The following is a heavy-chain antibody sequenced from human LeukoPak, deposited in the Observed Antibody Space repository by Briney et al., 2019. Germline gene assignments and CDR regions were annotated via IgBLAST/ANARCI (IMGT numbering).Heavy chain of an antibody. V-gene: IGHV3-53*01. D-gene: IGHD6-6*01. Sequence: PGGSLRLSCAASGFTAVGNYMSWVRQAPGGGLGWGSVIYSVGSTYYADSVKGRFNISRDNSKNTLYLQMNSLRAEDTAVYYCARDLKELVGTGALQGYYSYMDVWGKGTTVTVSS. CDR1: GFTAVGNY. J-gene: IGHJ6*03. CDR2: IYSVGST. CDR3: ARDLKELVGTGALQGYYSYMDV.